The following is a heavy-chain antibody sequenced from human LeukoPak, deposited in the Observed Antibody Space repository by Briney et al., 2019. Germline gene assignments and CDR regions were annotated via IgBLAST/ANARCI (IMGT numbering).Heavy chain of an antibody. J-gene: IGHJ4*02. Sequence: GRSLRLSCTASGFTFGDYAMSWFRQAPGKGLEWVGFIRSKAYGGTTEYAASVKGRFTISRDDSKSIAYLQMNSLKTEDTAVYYCTRDPGYYGSGSSNFDYWGQGTLVTVSS. V-gene: IGHV3-49*03. D-gene: IGHD3-10*01. CDR2: IRSKAYGGTT. CDR3: TRDPGYYGSGSSNFDY. CDR1: GFTFGDYA.